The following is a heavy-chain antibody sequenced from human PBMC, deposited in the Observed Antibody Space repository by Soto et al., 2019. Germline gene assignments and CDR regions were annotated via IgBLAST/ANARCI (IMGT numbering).Heavy chain of an antibody. J-gene: IGHJ4*02. CDR1: GGTFNRFT. Sequence: SVKVSCKASGGTFNRFTICWVRQAPGQGFEWMGGITPFLGKTDYAQKFRGRVTITADESTGTSYMQLTSLRSDDTAIYYCARTHFYETGGVFDYFDYWGQGALVTVSS. CDR3: ARTHFYETGGVFDYFDY. CDR2: ITPFLGKT. D-gene: IGHD3-3*01. V-gene: IGHV1-69*10.